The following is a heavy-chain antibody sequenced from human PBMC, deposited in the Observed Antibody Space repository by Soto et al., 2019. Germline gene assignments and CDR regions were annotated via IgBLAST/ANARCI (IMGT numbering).Heavy chain of an antibody. Sequence: SETLSLTCTVSCGSIRDYFWTWIRQPPGKGLEWIGYIYYSGRTNYNPSLKSRVSISVDTSKNHFSLQLRSVTAADTAVYYCARVGGDAFGDSGGFDYWGQGTLVTVSS. CDR1: CGSIRDYF. CDR3: ARVGGDAFGDSGGFDY. V-gene: IGHV4-59*01. CDR2: IYYSGRT. D-gene: IGHD4-17*01. J-gene: IGHJ4*02.